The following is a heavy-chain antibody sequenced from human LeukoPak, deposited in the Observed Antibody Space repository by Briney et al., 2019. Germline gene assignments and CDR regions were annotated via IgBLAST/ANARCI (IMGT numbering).Heavy chain of an antibody. D-gene: IGHD7-27*01. CDR1: GFSVGSND. CDR2: IYSGGRT. Sequence: GGSLRLSCAASGFSVGSNDINWVRQAPGKGLEWVSVIYSGGRTYYAGSVKGRFTISRDSSENTLHLQINSLRAEDTAVYYCARPTGEGWGQGTLVTVSS. V-gene: IGHV3-66*01. J-gene: IGHJ4*02. CDR3: ARPTGEG.